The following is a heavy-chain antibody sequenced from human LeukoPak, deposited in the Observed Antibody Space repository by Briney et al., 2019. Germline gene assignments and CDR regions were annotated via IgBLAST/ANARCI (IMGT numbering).Heavy chain of an antibody. V-gene: IGHV3-66*02. J-gene: IGHJ5*02. CDR1: GFTVSSIY. CDR3: ARGITGTNNWFDP. Sequence: GGSLRLSCAASGFTVSSIYMSWVRQAPGKGLEWVSLIYSGGATYYADSAKGRFTISRDNSRNTLYLQMNSLRDEDTALYYRARGITGTNNWFDPWGQGTLVTVSS. CDR2: IYSGGAT. D-gene: IGHD1/OR15-1a*01.